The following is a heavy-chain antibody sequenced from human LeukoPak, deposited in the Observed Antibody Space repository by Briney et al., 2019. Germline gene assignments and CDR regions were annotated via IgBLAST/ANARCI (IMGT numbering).Heavy chain of an antibody. CDR1: GFTLDDYA. J-gene: IGHJ4*02. CDR3: AKDMFRYGSGSYSNFDY. CDR2: ISWNSDSI. Sequence: GGSLRLSCAASGFTLDDYAMHWARQAPGRGLEWVSGISWNSDSIDYADSVKGRFTFSRDNAKNSLYLQMNSLRDEDTALYYCAKDMFRYGSGSYSNFDYWGQGTLVIVSS. D-gene: IGHD3-10*01. V-gene: IGHV3-9*01.